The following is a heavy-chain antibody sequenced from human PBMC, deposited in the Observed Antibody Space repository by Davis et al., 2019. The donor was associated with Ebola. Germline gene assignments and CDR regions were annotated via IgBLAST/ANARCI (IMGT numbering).Heavy chain of an antibody. D-gene: IGHD3-22*01. V-gene: IGHV3-13*01. CDR1: GFTFSNRD. J-gene: IGHJ2*01. CDR3: AREVLDSTSVGWYLDL. Sequence: PGGSLRLSCAASGFTFSNRDFHWVRQVAGQGLEWVSAIGRGADTYYADSVKGRFTISRENAKDSLYLQMNSLNAGDTAVYYCAREVLDSTSVGWYLDLWGRGTLVTVS. CDR2: IGRGADT.